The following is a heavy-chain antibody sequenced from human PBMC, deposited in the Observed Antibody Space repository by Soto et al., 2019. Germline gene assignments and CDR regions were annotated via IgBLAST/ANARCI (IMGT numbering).Heavy chain of an antibody. CDR3: ARDPPSSWYRKGLYYFDY. CDR1: GFTFSSYA. D-gene: IGHD6-13*01. Sequence: QAQLVESGGGVVQPGRSLRLSCAASGFTFSSYAMHWVRQAPGKGLEWVAVISYDGSNKYYADSVKGRFTISRDNSKNPLYLQMNSLRAEDTAVYYCARDPPSSWYRKGLYYFDYWGQGTLVTVSS. CDR2: ISYDGSNK. J-gene: IGHJ4*02. V-gene: IGHV3-30-3*01.